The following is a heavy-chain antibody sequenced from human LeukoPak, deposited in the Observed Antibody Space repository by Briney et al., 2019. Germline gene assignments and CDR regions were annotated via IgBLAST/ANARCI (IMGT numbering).Heavy chain of an antibody. J-gene: IGHJ4*02. V-gene: IGHV4-61*02. CDR3: AGATLSGSYGVFDY. CDR2: IYTSGST. CDR1: GGSISSGSYY. Sequence: SETLSLTCTVSGGSISSGSYYWRWIRQPAGKGLEWIGRIYTSGSTNYNPSLKSRVTISVDTSKNQFSLNLNSVTAADTAMYYCAGATLSGSYGVFDYWGQGTLVTVSS. D-gene: IGHD1-26*01.